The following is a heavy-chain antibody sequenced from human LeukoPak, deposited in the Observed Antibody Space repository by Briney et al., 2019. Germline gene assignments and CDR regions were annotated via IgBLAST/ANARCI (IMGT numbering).Heavy chain of an antibody. CDR2: ISYDGSNK. V-gene: IGHV3-30*18. D-gene: IGHD6-13*01. J-gene: IGHJ6*02. Sequence: GGSLRLSCAASGFTFSSYGMHWVRQAPGKGLEWVAVISYDGSNKYYADSVKGRFTISRDNSKNTLYLQMNSLRAEDTAVYYCAKGTYSFYGMDVWGQGTTVTVS. CDR1: GFTFSSYG. CDR3: AKGTYSFYGMDV.